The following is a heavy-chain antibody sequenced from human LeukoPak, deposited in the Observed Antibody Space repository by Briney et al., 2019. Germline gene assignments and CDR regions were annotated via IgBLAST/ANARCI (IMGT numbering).Heavy chain of an antibody. Sequence: SETLSLTCTVSGYSISSGYCWGWIRQPPGKGLEWIGSIYHSGSTYYNPSLKSRVTISVDTSKNQFSLKLSSVTAADTAVYYCARSRRDSSGYYPNDAFDIWGQGTMVTVSS. V-gene: IGHV4-38-2*02. J-gene: IGHJ3*02. CDR2: IYHSGST. CDR1: GYSISSGYC. D-gene: IGHD3-22*01. CDR3: ARSRRDSSGYYPNDAFDI.